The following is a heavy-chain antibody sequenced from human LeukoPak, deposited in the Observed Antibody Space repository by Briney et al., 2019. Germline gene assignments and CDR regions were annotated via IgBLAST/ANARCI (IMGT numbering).Heavy chain of an antibody. J-gene: IGHJ4*02. D-gene: IGHD5-24*01. V-gene: IGHV4-39*01. CDR1: GGSISSSNYF. CDR2: IYYSGST. Sequence: SETLSLTCTVSGGSISSSNYFWGWIRQPPGKGLEWIGSIYYSGSTYSNPSLKSRVTISVDTSKNQFSLKLSSVTVADTAVYYCASQKDGYSFDYWGQGTLVTVSS. CDR3: ASQKDGYSFDY.